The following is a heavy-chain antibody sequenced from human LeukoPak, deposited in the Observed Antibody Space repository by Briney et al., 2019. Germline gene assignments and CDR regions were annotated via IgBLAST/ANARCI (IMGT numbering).Heavy chain of an antibody. V-gene: IGHV3-30*03. J-gene: IGHJ4*02. CDR3: ATHTSWGSYFDY. D-gene: IGHD3-10*01. Sequence: PGGSLRLSCAASGFTFSSYGMHWVRQAPGKGLEWVAVISYDGSNKYYADSVKGRFTISRDNSKNTLYLQINSLKTEDTAVYYCATHTSWGSYFDYWGQGTLVTVSS. CDR2: ISYDGSNK. CDR1: GFTFSSYG.